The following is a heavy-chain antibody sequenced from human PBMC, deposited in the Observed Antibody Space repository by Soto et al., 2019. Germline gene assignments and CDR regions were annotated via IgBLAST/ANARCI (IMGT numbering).Heavy chain of an antibody. J-gene: IGHJ6*02. V-gene: IGHV4-34*01. CDR1: GGSFSGYY. Sequence: SETLSLTCAVYGGSFSGYYWSWIRQPPGKGLEWIGEINHSGSTNYNPSLKSRVTISVDTSKNQFSLKLSSVTAADTAVYYCARATEVITIFGVVIPDYYGMDVWGQGTTVTVSS. CDR3: ARATEVITIFGVVIPDYYGMDV. CDR2: INHSGST. D-gene: IGHD3-3*01.